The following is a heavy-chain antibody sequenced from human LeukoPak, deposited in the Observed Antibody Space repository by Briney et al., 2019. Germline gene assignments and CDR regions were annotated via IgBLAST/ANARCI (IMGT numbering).Heavy chain of an antibody. V-gene: IGHV3-21*01. CDR3: TRDRDDDSSGSIDDAFDI. J-gene: IGHJ3*02. CDR1: GFTFRRHT. Sequence: KPGGSLRLSCAASGFTFRRHTMNWVRQAPGKRLEWVSSIPPRGSYIYTSDSVKGRFTISRDNAKNSLYLQMNSLRAEDTAVYYCTRDRDDDSSGSIDDAFDIWGQGTMVTVSS. CDR2: IPPRGSYI. D-gene: IGHD3-22*01.